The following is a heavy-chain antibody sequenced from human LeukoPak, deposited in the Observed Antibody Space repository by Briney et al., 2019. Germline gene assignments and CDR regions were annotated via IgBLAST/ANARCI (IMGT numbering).Heavy chain of an antibody. Sequence: PGGSLRLSCAASGFKVSSNYMSWVRQAPGKGLAWVSLINTGGSTYYADSVKGRFTMSRDNSKSMLYLQMDSLRAEDTAVYYCARDGQRLAPYAMDVWGQGTTITVSS. CDR2: INTGGST. CDR3: ARDGQRLAPYAMDV. J-gene: IGHJ6*02. V-gene: IGHV3-53*01. D-gene: IGHD6-25*01. CDR1: GFKVSSNY.